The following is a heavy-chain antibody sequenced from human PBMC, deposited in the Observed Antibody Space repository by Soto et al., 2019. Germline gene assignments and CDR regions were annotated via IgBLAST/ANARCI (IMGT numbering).Heavy chain of an antibody. J-gene: IGHJ6*02. CDR2: IWYDGSNK. D-gene: IGHD4-4*01. V-gene: IGHV3-33*01. Sequence: QVQLVESGGGVVPPGGSLRLSCVASGFIFSSYGMYWVSQAPGKGLECVGVIWYDGSNKYYGDSVKGRFTISRDNSKNTLYLQMSSLIAEDTAVYYCAREPYSNYVMDVWVQGTTVTVSS. CDR3: AREPYSNYVMDV. CDR1: GFIFSSYG.